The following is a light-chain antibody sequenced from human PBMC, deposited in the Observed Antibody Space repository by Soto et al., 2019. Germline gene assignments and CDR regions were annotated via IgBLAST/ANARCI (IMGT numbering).Light chain of an antibody. J-gene: IGLJ1*01. Sequence: QSALTQPPSVSGAPGQRVTISCTGLSSNIGAGYDVHWYQQLPGTAPKVLVYGNSNRPSGVPDRFSGSKSGTSASLAITGLQAEDEADYYCQSYDSSRSGFYVFGTGTKRTVL. CDR3: QSYDSSRSGFYV. V-gene: IGLV1-40*01. CDR2: GNS. CDR1: SSNIGAGYD.